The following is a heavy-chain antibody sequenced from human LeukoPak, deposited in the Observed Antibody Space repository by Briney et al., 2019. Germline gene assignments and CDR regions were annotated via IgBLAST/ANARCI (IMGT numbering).Heavy chain of an antibody. J-gene: IGHJ5*02. D-gene: IGHD6-13*01. Sequence: GASVKVSCKASGYTFTGYYMHWVRQAPGQGLEWMGWINPNSGGTNYAQKFQGRVTLTRDTSISTAYMELSRLRSDDTAVYCCARLYSSSWYGGNWFDPWGQGTLVTVSS. V-gene: IGHV1-2*02. CDR3: ARLYSSSWYGGNWFDP. CDR2: INPNSGGT. CDR1: GYTFTGYY.